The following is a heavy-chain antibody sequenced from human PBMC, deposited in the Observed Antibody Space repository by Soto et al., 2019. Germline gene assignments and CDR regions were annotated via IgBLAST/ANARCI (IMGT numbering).Heavy chain of an antibody. CDR3: ARQYYDILTGYPGGYDY. Sequence: TLSLTCTVSGGSLSSSSYYWGWIRPPPGKGLEGIGSIYYSGSTYYNPSLKSRVTISVDTSKNQFSLKLSSVTAADTAVYYCARQYYDILTGYPGGYDYWGQGTLVTVSS. CDR1: GGSLSSSSYY. D-gene: IGHD3-9*01. V-gene: IGHV4-39*01. J-gene: IGHJ4*02. CDR2: IYYSGST.